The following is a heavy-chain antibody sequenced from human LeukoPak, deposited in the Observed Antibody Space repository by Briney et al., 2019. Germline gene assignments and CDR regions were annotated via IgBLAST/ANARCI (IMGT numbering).Heavy chain of an antibody. CDR2: ISYDGSNK. CDR1: GFTFDDYG. Sequence: GGSLRLSCAASGFTFDDYGMHWVRQAPGKGLEWVAVISYDGSNKYYADSVKGRFTISRDNSKNTLYLQMNSLRAGDTAVYYCARGHGVVYYYMDVWGKGTTVTISS. J-gene: IGHJ6*03. V-gene: IGHV3-30*03. D-gene: IGHD2-15*01. CDR3: ARGHGVVYYYMDV.